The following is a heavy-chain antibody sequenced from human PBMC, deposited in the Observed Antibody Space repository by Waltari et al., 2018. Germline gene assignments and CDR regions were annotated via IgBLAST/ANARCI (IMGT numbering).Heavy chain of an antibody. CDR3: ARIPGVGASLYFDY. D-gene: IGHD1-26*01. CDR1: GFSLSTSGMC. V-gene: IGHV2-70*01. CDR2: IDWDDDK. Sequence: QVTLRESGPALVKPTQTLTLTCTFSGFSLSTSGMCVSWIRQPPGKALEWLALIDWDDDKYYSTSLKTRLTISKDTSKNQVVLTMTNMDPVDTATYYCARIPGVGASLYFDYWGQGTLVTVSS. J-gene: IGHJ4*02.